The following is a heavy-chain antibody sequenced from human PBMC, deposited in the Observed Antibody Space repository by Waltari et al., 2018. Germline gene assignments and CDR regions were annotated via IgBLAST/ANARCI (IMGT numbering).Heavy chain of an antibody. CDR3: ARDQGWELQGWAW. J-gene: IGHJ4*02. Sequence: EVQLVESGGGLVQPGGYLRLSCAASGFTFSSYEMNWVRQAPGKGLEWVSYISSSGSTIYYADSGKSRFTSSRDNAKTSLYLQMNSLRAEDTAVYYCARDQGWELQGWAWWGQGTLVTVSS. V-gene: IGHV3-48*03. D-gene: IGHD1-26*01. CDR2: ISSSGSTI. CDR1: GFTFSSYE.